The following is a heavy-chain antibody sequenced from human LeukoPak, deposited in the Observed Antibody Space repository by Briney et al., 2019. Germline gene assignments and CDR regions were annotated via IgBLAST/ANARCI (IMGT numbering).Heavy chain of an antibody. D-gene: IGHD3-3*02. CDR3: AKDSHSDIFGAFDI. CDR1: GFTFDDSA. V-gene: IGHV3-9*03. Sequence: GRSLGLSCAASGFTFDDSAMHWVRQAPGKCPEWVSGISWDSGRIVYGDSVKGRFTISRDNAKNSLYLQMNSLRAEDMALYYCAKDSHSDIFGAFDIWGQGTMVTVSS. J-gene: IGHJ3*02. CDR2: ISWDSGRI.